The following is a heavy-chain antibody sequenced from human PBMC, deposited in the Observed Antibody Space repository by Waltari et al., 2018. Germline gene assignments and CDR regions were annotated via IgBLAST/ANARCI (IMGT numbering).Heavy chain of an antibody. Sequence: QVQLVQSGAEVKKPGASVKVSCKVSGYTLTELSMHWVRQAPGKGLEWMGGVDPEEGETIDAQKFQGRVTMTEDTSTDTAYMELSSLRSEDTAVYYCATLPLTYCGGDCPYFQHWGQGTLVTVSS. CDR3: ATLPLTYCGGDCPYFQH. V-gene: IGHV1-24*01. CDR1: GYTLTELS. J-gene: IGHJ1*01. CDR2: VDPEEGET. D-gene: IGHD2-21*02.